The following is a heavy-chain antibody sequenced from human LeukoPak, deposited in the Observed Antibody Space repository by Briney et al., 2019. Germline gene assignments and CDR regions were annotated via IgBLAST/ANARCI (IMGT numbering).Heavy chain of an antibody. CDR2: VYSGGST. D-gene: IGHD2-8*01. Sequence: PGGSLRLSCTASGFIVTNNYINWVRQAPGKGLEWVSLVYSGGSTHYADSVKGRFTISRDNSKNMVYLQMNSLRAEDTAMYYCARDPPAVLIDTYGWGQGTLVTVSS. V-gene: IGHV3-66*01. CDR3: ARDPPAVLIDTYG. J-gene: IGHJ4*02. CDR1: GFIVTNNY.